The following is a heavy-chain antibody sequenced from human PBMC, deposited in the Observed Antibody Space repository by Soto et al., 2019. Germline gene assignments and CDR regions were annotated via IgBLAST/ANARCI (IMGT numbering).Heavy chain of an antibody. CDR3: ARQYCSSTSCYLHYYYYMDV. J-gene: IGHJ6*03. CDR2: INHSGST. D-gene: IGHD2-2*01. V-gene: IGHV4-34*01. CDR1: GGSFSGYY. Sequence: SETLSLTCAVYGGSFSGYYWSWIRQPPGKGLEWIGEINHSGSTNYNPSLKSRVTISVDTSKNQFSLKLGSVTAADTAVYYCARQYCSSTSCYLHYYYYMDVWGKGTTVTVSS.